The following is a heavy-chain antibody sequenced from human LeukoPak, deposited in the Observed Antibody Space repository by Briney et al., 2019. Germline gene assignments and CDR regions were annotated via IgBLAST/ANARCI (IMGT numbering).Heavy chain of an antibody. D-gene: IGHD7-27*01. CDR2: ISGGGAGT. CDR3: AKDGGLWVSAHWGDS. V-gene: IGHV3-23*01. Sequence: GGSLRLSCAASGLIFCFYAMSWVRQAPGKGLEWVSSISGGGAGTYYADSVRGRFTISRDNSKNTLYLQMDSLRAEDTALYYCAKDGGLWVSAHWGDSWGRGTLVTVSS. J-gene: IGHJ4*02. CDR1: GLIFCFYA.